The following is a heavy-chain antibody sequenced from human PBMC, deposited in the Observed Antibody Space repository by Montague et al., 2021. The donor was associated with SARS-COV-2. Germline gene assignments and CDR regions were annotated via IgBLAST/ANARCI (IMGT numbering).Heavy chain of an antibody. CDR1: GGSFSGYY. CDR2: INHSGST. J-gene: IGHJ4*02. Sequence: SETLSLTCVVYGGSFSGYYWSWIRQPPGKGLEWIGEINHSGSTNYNPSLKSRVTMSVDTSKKQFSLRLNSVTAADTAVYYCARGGGYSYGALDYWGQGTLVTVS. D-gene: IGHD5-18*01. CDR3: ARGGGYSYGALDY. V-gene: IGHV4-34*01.